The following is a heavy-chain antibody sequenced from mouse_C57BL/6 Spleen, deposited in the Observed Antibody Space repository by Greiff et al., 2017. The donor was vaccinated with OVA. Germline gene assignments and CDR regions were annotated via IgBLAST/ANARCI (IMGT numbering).Heavy chain of an antibody. J-gene: IGHJ4*01. CDR3: ATLLINTVGGDMDY. V-gene: IGHV1-50*01. CDR2: IDPSDSYT. Sequence: QVQLQQPGAELVKPGASVKLSCKASGYTFTSYWMQWVKQRPGQGLEWIGEIDPSDSYTNYNQKFKGKATLTVDTSSSTAYLQLSSLTSEDSAVYYCATLLINTVGGDMDYWGQGTSVTVSS. CDR1: GYTFTSYW. D-gene: IGHD1-1*01.